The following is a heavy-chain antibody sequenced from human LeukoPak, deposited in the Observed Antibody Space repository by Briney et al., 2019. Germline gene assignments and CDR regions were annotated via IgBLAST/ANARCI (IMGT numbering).Heavy chain of an antibody. Sequence: PSGTLSLTCAVSGGSISSSNWWSWVRQPPGKGLEWIGEIYHSGSTNYNPSLKSRVTISVDKSKNQFSLKLSSVTAADTAVYYCARDARSGYARPHYYGMDVWGQGTTVTVSS. V-gene: IGHV4-4*02. CDR3: ARDARSGYARPHYYGMDV. D-gene: IGHD5-12*01. CDR2: IYHSGST. CDR1: GGSISSSNW. J-gene: IGHJ6*02.